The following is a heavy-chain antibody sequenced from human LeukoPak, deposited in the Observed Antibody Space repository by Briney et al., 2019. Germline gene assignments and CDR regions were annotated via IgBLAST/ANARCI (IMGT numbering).Heavy chain of an antibody. CDR2: IYYSGST. CDR3: ARHWSVYAFEI. CDR1: GGSISSYY. Sequence: SETLSLTCTVSGGSISSYYWSWIRQPPGKGLEWIGYIYYSGSTNYNPSLKSRVTISVDTSKNQFSLKLSSVTAADTAVYYCARHWSVYAFEIWAKGQWSPSLQ. J-gene: IGHJ3*02. V-gene: IGHV4-59*08.